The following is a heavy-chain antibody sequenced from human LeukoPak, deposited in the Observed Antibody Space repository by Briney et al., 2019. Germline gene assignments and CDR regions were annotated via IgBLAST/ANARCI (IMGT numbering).Heavy chain of an antibody. Sequence: SETLSLTCTVSGYSISSGYYWGWIRQPPGKGLECIGTMYHSGSTNYNPSLKSRVTISVDTSKNQFSLKLSSVTAADTAVYYCARGRRSSSWSRWWFDPWGQGTLVTVSS. CDR1: GYSISSGYY. J-gene: IGHJ5*02. CDR3: ARGRRSSSWSRWWFDP. CDR2: MYHSGST. D-gene: IGHD6-13*01. V-gene: IGHV4-38-2*02.